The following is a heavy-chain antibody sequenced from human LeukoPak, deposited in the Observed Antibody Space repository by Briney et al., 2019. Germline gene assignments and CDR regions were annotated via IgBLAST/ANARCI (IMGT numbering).Heavy chain of an antibody. Sequence: ASVKVSCKVSGYTLIELSMHWVRQAPGKGLEWMGGFDPEDGETIYAQKFQGRVTMTEDTSTDTAYMELSSLRSEDTAVYYCATNYDILTGYYRGWFDPWGQGTLVTVSS. J-gene: IGHJ5*02. D-gene: IGHD3-9*01. CDR2: FDPEDGET. CDR3: ATNYDILTGYYRGWFDP. CDR1: GYTLIELS. V-gene: IGHV1-24*01.